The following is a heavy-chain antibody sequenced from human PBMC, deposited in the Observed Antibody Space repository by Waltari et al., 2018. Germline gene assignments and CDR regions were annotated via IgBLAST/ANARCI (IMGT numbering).Heavy chain of an antibody. V-gene: IGHV3-7*01. Sequence: EVQLVESGGGWVQPGGSLRLSCAASGFRFSSYGMSWVRQAPGKGLEWVANIKQDESEKYYVDSVKGRFPISRDNTQNSLYLQMNSLRAEDTAVYYCARDGLPFYHWGQGTLVTVSS. CDR3: ARDGLPFYH. D-gene: IGHD2-21*02. J-gene: IGHJ4*02. CDR1: GFRFSSYG. CDR2: IKQDESEK.